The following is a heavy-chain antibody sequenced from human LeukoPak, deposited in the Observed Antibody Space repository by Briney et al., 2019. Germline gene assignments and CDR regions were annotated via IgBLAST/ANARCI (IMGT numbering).Heavy chain of an antibody. CDR3: ARENWDIVAVPMDV. Sequence: GSLRLSCAASGFTFSTYIMNWVRQTPGKGLEWVSSIGTSTSYIYYADSVTGRFTISRDNAKSFLYLQMNSLRAEDTAVYYCARENWDIVAVPMDVWGKGTTVTVSS. CDR1: GFTFSTYI. D-gene: IGHD2-15*01. J-gene: IGHJ6*04. CDR2: IGTSTSYI. V-gene: IGHV3-21*06.